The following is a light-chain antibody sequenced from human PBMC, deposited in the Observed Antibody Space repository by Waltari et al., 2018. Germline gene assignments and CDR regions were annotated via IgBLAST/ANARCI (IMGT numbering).Light chain of an antibody. CDR2: WAA. J-gene: IGKJ5*01. CDR3: QQYYTHPIT. Sequence: DIIMTQSPDSLAVSLGERANLNCKSNQRLLYDANNRDYLAWFHQKPGQPPTFLIYWAATRESWVRDRFSGSGSGTDFTLTITSRQAEDVGVYYCQQYYTHPITVGQGTRLEI. V-gene: IGKV4-1*01. CDR1: QRLLYDANNRDY.